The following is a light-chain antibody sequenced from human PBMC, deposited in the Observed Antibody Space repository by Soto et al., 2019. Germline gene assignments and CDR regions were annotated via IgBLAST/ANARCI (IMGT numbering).Light chain of an antibody. Sequence: EIVLTQSPGTLSLSPGERATLSCRASQSISSNYLAWYQQKPGQAPRLLIYDASRGATGIPDRFSGSGSGTDFTLTISRLEPEDFAVYYCQQYDTSPPLTFGGGTKVEIK. V-gene: IGKV3-20*01. J-gene: IGKJ4*01. CDR3: QQYDTSPPLT. CDR2: DAS. CDR1: QSISSNY.